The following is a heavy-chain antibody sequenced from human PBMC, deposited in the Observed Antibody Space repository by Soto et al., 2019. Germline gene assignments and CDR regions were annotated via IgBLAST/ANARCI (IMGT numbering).Heavy chain of an antibody. Sequence: TLSLTCTVSGGSISSYYWSWIRQPPGKGLEWIGYIYYSGSTNYNPSLKSRVTISVDTSKNQFSLKLSSVTAADTAVYYCARAGIAVAGSYYYGMDVWGQGTTVTVSS. CDR1: GGSISSYY. CDR3: ARAGIAVAGSYYYGMDV. D-gene: IGHD6-19*01. V-gene: IGHV4-59*01. J-gene: IGHJ6*02. CDR2: IYYSGST.